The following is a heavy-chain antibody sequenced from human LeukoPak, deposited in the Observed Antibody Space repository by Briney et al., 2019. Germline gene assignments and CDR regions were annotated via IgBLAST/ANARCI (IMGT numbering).Heavy chain of an antibody. J-gene: IGHJ4*02. CDR1: DYSISSGYGYY. CDR3: ATLVSTRYYLDY. CDR2: IYHSGIT. V-gene: IGHV4-38-2*02. D-gene: IGHD5/OR15-5a*01. Sequence: SETLSLTCTVSDYSISSGYGYYWGWIRQPPGKGLEWIGNIYHSGITYYNHFNSSLKSRVTISIDTSKNQFSLRLTSVTAADTAVYFCATLVSTRYYLDYWDQGTLVTVSS.